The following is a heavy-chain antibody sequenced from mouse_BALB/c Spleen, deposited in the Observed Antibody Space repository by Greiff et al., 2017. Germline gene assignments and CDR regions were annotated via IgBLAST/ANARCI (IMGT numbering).Heavy chain of an antibody. CDR3: TRLDDYDRAY. Sequence: QVQLKQPGAELVKPGASVKMSCKASGYTFTSYWMHWVKQRPGQGLEWIGVIDPSDSYTSYNQKFKGKATLTVDTSSSTAYMQLSSLTSEDSAVYYCTRLDDYDRAYWGQGTLVTVSA. CDR1: GYTFTSYW. V-gene: IGHV1S127*01. J-gene: IGHJ3*01. D-gene: IGHD2-4*01. CDR2: IDPSDSYT.